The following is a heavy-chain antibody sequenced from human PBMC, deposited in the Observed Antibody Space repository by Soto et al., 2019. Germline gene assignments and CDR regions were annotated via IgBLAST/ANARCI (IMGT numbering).Heavy chain of an antibody. CDR3: TRDQLELRSSDVFDI. CDR2: IRSKAYGGTT. J-gene: IGHJ3*02. Sequence: PGGSLRLSCTVSGFPFGDYGMSWIRQAPGKGLEWVGFIRSKAYGGTTQYAASVKGRFTISRDDSKSIAYLQMNSLKTEDTAMYYCTRDQLELRSSDVFDIWGQGTMVTVSS. D-gene: IGHD1-1*01. CDR1: GFPFGDYG. V-gene: IGHV3-49*03.